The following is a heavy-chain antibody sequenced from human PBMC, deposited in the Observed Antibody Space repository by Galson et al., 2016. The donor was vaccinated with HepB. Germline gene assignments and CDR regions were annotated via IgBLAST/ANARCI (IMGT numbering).Heavy chain of an antibody. CDR1: GYTFNTYG. CDR2: ISPYNGDT. CDR3: ARDQGVGYGMDV. Sequence: SVKVSCKASGYTFNTYGVAWVRQAPGQGLEWMGWISPYNGDTNYGQKFRGRVTMTTDTSTSTAYMELRSLRSDDTAVYYCARDQGVGYGMDVWGQGTTVTVSS. V-gene: IGHV1-18*01. D-gene: IGHD1-26*01. J-gene: IGHJ6*02.